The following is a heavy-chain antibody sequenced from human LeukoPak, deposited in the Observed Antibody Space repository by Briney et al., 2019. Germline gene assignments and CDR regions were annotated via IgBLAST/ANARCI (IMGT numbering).Heavy chain of an antibody. J-gene: IGHJ5*02. D-gene: IGHD2-2*01. CDR2: IIPMFGTA. Sequence: SVKVSCKASGGTFRRYAMSWVRQAPGQGLEWMGGIIPMFGTANYAQNFQGRVTITADESTGTAYMDLSSLRSEDTAVYYCARVVTPRYCTTPSCYWKGWFDPWGQGTLVTVSS. CDR1: GGTFRRYA. V-gene: IGHV1-69*13. CDR3: ARVVTPRYCTTPSCYWKGWFDP.